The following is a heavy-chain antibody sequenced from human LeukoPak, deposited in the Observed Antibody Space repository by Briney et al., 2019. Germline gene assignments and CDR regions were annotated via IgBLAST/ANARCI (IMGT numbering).Heavy chain of an antibody. Sequence: PSETLSLTCTVSGGSISSYYWSWIRQPAERGLEWIGRIYTSGSTSYNPSLKSRVTMSGDTSKNQFSLKLNSVTAADTAVYYCARDLPAWASNDAFDIWGQGTMVTVSS. CDR2: IYTSGST. V-gene: IGHV4-4*07. CDR3: ARDLPAWASNDAFDI. D-gene: IGHD7-27*01. J-gene: IGHJ3*02. CDR1: GGSISSYY.